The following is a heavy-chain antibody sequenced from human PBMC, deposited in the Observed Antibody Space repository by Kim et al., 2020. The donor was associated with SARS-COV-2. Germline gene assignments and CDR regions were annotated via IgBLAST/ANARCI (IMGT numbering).Heavy chain of an antibody. CDR1: GGSISSYY. CDR3: ARTLVQITMLRGVKGWFDP. V-gene: IGHV4-4*07. CDR2: IYTSGST. D-gene: IGHD3-10*01. J-gene: IGHJ5*02. Sequence: SETLSLTCTVSGGSISSYYWSWIRQPAGKGLEWIGRIYTSGSTNYNPSLKSRVTMSVDTSKNQFSLKLSSVTAADTAVYYCARTLVQITMLRGVKGWFDPWGQGTLVTVSS.